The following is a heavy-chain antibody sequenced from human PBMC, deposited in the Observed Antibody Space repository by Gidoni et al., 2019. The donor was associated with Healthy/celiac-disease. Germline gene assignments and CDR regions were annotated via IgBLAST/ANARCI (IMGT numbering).Heavy chain of an antibody. D-gene: IGHD1-1*01. Sequence: QVQLVQSGAEVKKPGSSVKVSCKASGGTFSSYAISWVRQAPGQGLEWMGGIIPIFGTANYAQKFQGRVTITADKSTSTAYMELSSLRSEDTAVYYCARAQVQLEHYYYYGMDVWGQGTTVTVSS. J-gene: IGHJ6*02. CDR2: IIPIFGTA. V-gene: IGHV1-69*06. CDR1: GGTFSSYA. CDR3: ARAQVQLEHYYYYGMDV.